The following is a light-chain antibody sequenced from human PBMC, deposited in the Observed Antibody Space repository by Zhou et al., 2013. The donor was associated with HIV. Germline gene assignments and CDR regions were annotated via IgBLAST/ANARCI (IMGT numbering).Light chain of an antibody. CDR3: QQYDNLPPLT. CDR2: AAS. Sequence: DIQMTQSPSSLSASVGDRVTITCRASQDISNYLAWYQQKPGKVPKLLIYAASTLQSGVPSRLSGSGAGTNFTLTISSLQPEDVATYYCQQYDNLPPLTFGGGTKVEIK. CDR1: QDISNY. J-gene: IGKJ4*01. V-gene: IGKV1-27*01.